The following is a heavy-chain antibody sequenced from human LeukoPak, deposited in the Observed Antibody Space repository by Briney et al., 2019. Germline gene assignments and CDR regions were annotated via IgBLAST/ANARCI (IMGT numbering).Heavy chain of an antibody. CDR3: ARVGTYAFDI. J-gene: IGHJ3*02. Sequence: SETLSLTCTVSGVSISTYYWSWIRQPPGKGLEWIGYIYYSGNSNYNPSLKSRVTISVDTSKNQFSLKLSSVTAADTAVYYCARVGTYAFDIWGQGTMVTVSS. CDR2: IYYSGNS. V-gene: IGHV4-59*01. CDR1: GVSISTYY.